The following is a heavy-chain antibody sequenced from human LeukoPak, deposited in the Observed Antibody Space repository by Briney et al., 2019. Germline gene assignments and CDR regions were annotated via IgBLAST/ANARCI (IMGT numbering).Heavy chain of an antibody. CDR1: GFTFDDYA. D-gene: IGHD5-24*01. Sequence: GRSLRLSCAASGFTFDDYAMHWVRQAPGKGLEWVSGISWNSGSIGYADSVKGRFTISRDNAKNSLYLQMNSLRAEDTAVYYCARDTDGYNPAYYFDYWGQGTLVTVSS. CDR2: ISWNSGSI. J-gene: IGHJ4*02. V-gene: IGHV3-9*01. CDR3: ARDTDGYNPAYYFDY.